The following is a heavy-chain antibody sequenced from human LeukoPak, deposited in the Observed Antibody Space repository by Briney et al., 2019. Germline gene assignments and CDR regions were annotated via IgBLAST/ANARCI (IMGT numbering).Heavy chain of an antibody. V-gene: IGHV4-30-2*01. Sequence: SETLSLTCAVSGGSISSGGYSWSWIRQPPGKGLEWIGYIYHSGSTYYNPSLKSRVTISVDRSKNQFSLKLSSVTAADTAVYYCARYTAMVSEYYVDYWGQGTLVTVSS. CDR3: ARYTAMVSEYYVDY. J-gene: IGHJ4*02. CDR2: IYHSGST. CDR1: GGSISSGGYS. D-gene: IGHD5-18*01.